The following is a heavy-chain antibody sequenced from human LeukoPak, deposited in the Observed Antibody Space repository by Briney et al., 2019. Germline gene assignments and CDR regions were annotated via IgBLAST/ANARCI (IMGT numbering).Heavy chain of an antibody. J-gene: IGHJ5*02. CDR3: ARDYCSSTSCYVNWFDP. Sequence: PSETLSLTCTVSGGSISNPNYSWGWIRQPPGKGLEWIGTIYYSGSTYYNPSLKSRVTLSVDTSKNQFSLKLSSVTAADTAVYYCARDYCSSTSCYVNWFDPWGQGILVTVSS. V-gene: IGHV4-39*07. D-gene: IGHD2-2*01. CDR2: IYYSGST. CDR1: GGSISNPNYS.